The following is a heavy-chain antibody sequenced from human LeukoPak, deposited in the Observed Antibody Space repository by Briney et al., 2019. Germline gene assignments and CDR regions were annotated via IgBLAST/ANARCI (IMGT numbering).Heavy chain of an antibody. CDR1: GGSISSYY. Sequence: SETLSLTCTVSGGSISSYYWSWIRQPPGKGLEWIGYIYYSGSTYYNPSLKSRVTISVDTSKNQFSLKLSSVTAADTAVYYCARDSALTLGTWGQGTLVTVSS. J-gene: IGHJ5*02. V-gene: IGHV4-59*12. D-gene: IGHD1-14*01. CDR3: ARDSALTLGT. CDR2: IYYSGST.